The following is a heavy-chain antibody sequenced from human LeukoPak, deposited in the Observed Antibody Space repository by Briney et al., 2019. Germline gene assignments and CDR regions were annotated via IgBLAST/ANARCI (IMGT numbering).Heavy chain of an antibody. J-gene: IGHJ4*02. D-gene: IGHD6-13*01. Sequence: SETLSLTCTVSGGSISSYYWSWIRQPPGKGLEWIGYIYYSGTTNYNPSLKSRATILVDTSKNQFSLNLSSVTAADTAVYYCARRGIAAAGYDYWGQGTLVTVSS. CDR2: IYYSGTT. CDR1: GGSISSYY. V-gene: IGHV4-59*08. CDR3: ARRGIAAAGYDY.